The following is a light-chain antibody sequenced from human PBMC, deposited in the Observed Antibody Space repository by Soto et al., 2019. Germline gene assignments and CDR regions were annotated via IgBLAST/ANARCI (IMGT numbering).Light chain of an antibody. CDR2: DAV. CDR1: QTITISN. CDR3: QQRNDWPLT. V-gene: IGKV3-11*01. J-gene: IGKJ4*01. Sequence: EIVLTQSPAILSLSPGERATLSCRASQTITISNLAWYQQKSGQAPRLLIYDAVNRATGIPARFSGSGSGTDFTLTISSLEPEDFAVYYCQQRNDWPLTFGGGTKVEIK.